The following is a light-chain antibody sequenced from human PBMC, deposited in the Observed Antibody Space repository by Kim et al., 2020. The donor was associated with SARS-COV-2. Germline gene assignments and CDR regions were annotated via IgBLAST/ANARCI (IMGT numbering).Light chain of an antibody. V-gene: IGLV3-19*01. J-gene: IGLJ2*01. CDR2: GKN. Sequence: SSELTQDPAVSVALGQTVRITCQGDSLRRYHASWYQQKPGQAPVLVIYGKNNRPSGIPDRFSGSSSGDTASLTITGAQAEDEADYYCNSRDNSDKGVFGGGTQLTVL. CDR1: SLRRYH. CDR3: NSRDNSDKGV.